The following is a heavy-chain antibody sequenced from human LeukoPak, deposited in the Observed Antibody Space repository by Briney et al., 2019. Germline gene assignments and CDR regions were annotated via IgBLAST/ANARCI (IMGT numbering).Heavy chain of an antibody. Sequence: PGGSLRLSCAASGFTFSSYAMTWVRQAPGKGLEWVSGISGSGGSTDYADSVRGRFTISRDNSKNTLYLQTNSLRVDDTAVYYCAKGPEFYYDSSGRNYFDYWGQGTLVTVAS. CDR3: AKGPEFYYDSSGRNYFDY. CDR2: ISGSGGST. CDR1: GFTFSSYA. J-gene: IGHJ4*02. V-gene: IGHV3-23*01. D-gene: IGHD3-22*01.